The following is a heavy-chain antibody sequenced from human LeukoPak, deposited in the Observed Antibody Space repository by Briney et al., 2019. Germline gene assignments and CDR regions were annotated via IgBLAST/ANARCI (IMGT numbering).Heavy chain of an antibody. CDR1: GDSLNTYY. J-gene: IGHJ5*02. D-gene: IGHD2-21*02. CDR3: ARVVRRVVTCNCFAP. CDR2: VASSGTS. V-gene: IGHV4-59*01. Sequence: PSETLSLTCTVSGDSLNTYYWTWIRQTPGKELEWIGFVASSGTSNYNPSLKSRVSISIDTSKNQFSLALTSVTPADTAVYYCARVVRRVVTCNCFAPWGQGTLVSLSS.